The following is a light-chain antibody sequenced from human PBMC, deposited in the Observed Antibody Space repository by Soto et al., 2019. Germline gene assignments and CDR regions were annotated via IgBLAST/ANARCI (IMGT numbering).Light chain of an antibody. Sequence: DIQMTQAPSSLSASVGVIFTITVRANYISTNSLNWYQQKPGKAPKLLIYASSSLESGVPSRFSGRPSGTDFSLTIRSLQPEDFATYYCQQSYSTPLTFGQGPKVDIK. J-gene: IGKJ1*01. CDR2: ASS. V-gene: IGKV1-39*01. CDR3: QQSYSTPLT. CDR1: YISTNS.